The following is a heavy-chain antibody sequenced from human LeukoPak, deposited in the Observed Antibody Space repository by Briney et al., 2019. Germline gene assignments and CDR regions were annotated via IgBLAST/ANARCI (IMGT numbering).Heavy chain of an antibody. CDR1: GGSISSVSYY. Sequence: SQTLSLTCTVSGGSISSVSYYWSWLRQPAGKGLEWIGRIYTSGSTNYNPSLKSRVTISVDTSKNQFSLKLSSVTAADTAVYYCARDRVYSYGPGAYYYMDVWGEGTTVTVSS. D-gene: IGHD5-18*01. CDR3: ARDRVYSYGPGAYYYMDV. CDR2: IYTSGST. J-gene: IGHJ6*03. V-gene: IGHV4-61*02.